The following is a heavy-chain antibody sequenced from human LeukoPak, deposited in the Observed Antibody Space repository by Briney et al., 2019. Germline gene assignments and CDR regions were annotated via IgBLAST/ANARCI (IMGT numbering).Heavy chain of an antibody. Sequence: SETLSLTCAISGGSITSSNWWPWVRQPPGKGLDWVGVIYHRGNTNYNPSLESRVTISVDRSKNQFSLKLSSVTAADTAVYYCARHSIVYDSSGYGAFDIWGQGTMVTVSS. J-gene: IGHJ3*02. CDR1: GGSITSSNW. CDR3: ARHSIVYDSSGYGAFDI. CDR2: IYHRGNT. V-gene: IGHV4-4*02. D-gene: IGHD3-22*01.